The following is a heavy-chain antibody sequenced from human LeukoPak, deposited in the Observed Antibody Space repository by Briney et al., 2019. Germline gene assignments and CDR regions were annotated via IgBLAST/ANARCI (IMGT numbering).Heavy chain of an antibody. CDR3: SGVDF. D-gene: IGHD2-15*01. CDR1: GFTFSSXX. Sequence: GRSXXLXXXXXGFTFSSXXXHWVRQXPGKGLEWVAVMSFAGKNKYYADSVKGRFTISRDNSKNTLYLQMNSLRAEDTAVYPSSGVDFWGQGTLVTVSS. J-gene: IGHJ4*02. CDR2: MSFAGKNK. V-gene: IGHV3-30*04.